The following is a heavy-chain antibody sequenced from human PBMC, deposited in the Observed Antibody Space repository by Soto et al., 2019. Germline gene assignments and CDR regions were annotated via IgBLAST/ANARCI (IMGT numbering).Heavy chain of an antibody. CDR3: ATMGTSATGLYHVDY. CDR2: ISYSGST. J-gene: IGHJ4*02. D-gene: IGHD1-7*01. Sequence: QVQLQESGPGLVKPSQTLSLTCTVSGGSISSGNYYWSWIRQPPGKVLEWIGFISYSGSTYYNASLKSRVTISVDTSKKQFSLNLNSVTAADAAVYYCATMGTSATGLYHVDYWGQGTLVTVSS. CDR1: GGSISSGNYY. V-gene: IGHV4-30-4*01.